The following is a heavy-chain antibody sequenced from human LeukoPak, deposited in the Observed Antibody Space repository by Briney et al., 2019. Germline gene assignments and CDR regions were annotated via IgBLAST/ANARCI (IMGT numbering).Heavy chain of an antibody. V-gene: IGHV1-2*02. CDR1: GYTFTGYY. CDR3: ARSPAPYCSSTSCYDGIYFDY. CDR2: INPNSGGT. J-gene: IGHJ4*02. D-gene: IGHD2-2*01. Sequence: GASVKVSCKASGYTFTGYYMHWVRQAPGQGLEWMGWINPNSGGTNYAHKFQGRVTMTRDTSISTAYMELSRLRSDDTAVYYCARSPAPYCSSTSCYDGIYFDYWGQGTLVTVSS.